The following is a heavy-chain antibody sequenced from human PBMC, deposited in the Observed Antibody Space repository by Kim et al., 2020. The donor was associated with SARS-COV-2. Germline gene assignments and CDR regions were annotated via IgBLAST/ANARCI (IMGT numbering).Heavy chain of an antibody. J-gene: IGHJ4*02. CDR1: GFTFSSYV. V-gene: IGHV3-23*01. CDR3: VRRATEVAFDY. CDR2: ISPGADST. Sequence: GGSLRLSCVASGFTFSSYVMNWVRQAPGKGLEWVSTISPGADSTYNADSVRGRFTISRDNSRNTLFLQMNSLRVEDTAVYYCVRRATEVAFDYWGQGALVTVSA.